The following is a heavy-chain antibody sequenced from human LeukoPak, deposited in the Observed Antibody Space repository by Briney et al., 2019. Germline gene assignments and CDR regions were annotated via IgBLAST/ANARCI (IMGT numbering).Heavy chain of an antibody. CDR2: INTNTGNP. V-gene: IGHV7-4-1*02. J-gene: IGHJ3*02. CDR3: ARDGIWGSSWYVWSVDAFDI. Sequence: ASVKVSCKASGYTFTSYAMNWVRQAPGQGLEWMGWINTNTGNPTYAQGFTGRFVFSLDTSVSTAYLQISSLKAGDTAVYYCARDGIWGSSWYVWSVDAFDIWGQGTMVTVSS. D-gene: IGHD6-13*01. CDR1: GYTFTSYA.